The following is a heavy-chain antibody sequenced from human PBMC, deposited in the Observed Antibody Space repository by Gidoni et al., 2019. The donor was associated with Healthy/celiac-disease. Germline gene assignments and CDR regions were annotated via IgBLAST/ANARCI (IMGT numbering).Heavy chain of an antibody. CDR1: GYTFTGYD. CDR3: ARPSCSSTSCSGIFFDY. Sequence: QVQLVQSGAEVKKPGASVKVSCKASGYTFTGYDMHWVRQAPGQGLEWMGWINPNSGGTNYAQKFQGWVTMTRDTSISTAYMELSRLRSDDTAVYYCARPSCSSTSCSGIFFDYWGQGTLVTVSS. V-gene: IGHV1-2*04. CDR2: INPNSGGT. J-gene: IGHJ4*02. D-gene: IGHD2-2*01.